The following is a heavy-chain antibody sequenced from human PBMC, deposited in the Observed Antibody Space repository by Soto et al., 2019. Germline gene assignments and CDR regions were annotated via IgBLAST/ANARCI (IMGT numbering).Heavy chain of an antibody. V-gene: IGHV3-23*01. D-gene: IGHD6-13*01. Sequence: EVQLLESGGGLVQPGGSLRLSCAASEFTFSNYAMSWVRQAPGKGLECVSLISGNGGSTYYADSVKGRFTISRDNSKNTLYLQMNRLRTKDTAVYYCAKIKRLGAAADYYYGMDVWGQGTTVTVSS. CDR2: ISGNGGST. J-gene: IGHJ6*02. CDR1: EFTFSNYA. CDR3: AKIKRLGAAADYYYGMDV.